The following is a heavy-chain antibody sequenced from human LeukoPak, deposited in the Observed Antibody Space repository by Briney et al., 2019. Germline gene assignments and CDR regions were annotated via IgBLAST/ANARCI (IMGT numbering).Heavy chain of an antibody. D-gene: IGHD4-17*01. Sequence: PGGSLRLSCAASGFTFSSYGMHWVLQAPGKGLEWVAFIRYDGSNKYYADSVKGRFTISRDNSKNTLYLQMNSLRAEDTAVYYCAKETPTTVTSPFQHWGQGTLVTVSS. CDR1: GFTFSSYG. CDR3: AKETPTTVTSPFQH. J-gene: IGHJ1*01. CDR2: IRYDGSNK. V-gene: IGHV3-30*02.